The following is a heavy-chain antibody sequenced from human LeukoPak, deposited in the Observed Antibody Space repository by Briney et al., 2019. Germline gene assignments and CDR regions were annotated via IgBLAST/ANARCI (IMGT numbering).Heavy chain of an antibody. D-gene: IGHD1-26*01. CDR3: ARDPPYSGSHRGDY. Sequence: GGSLRLSCAASGFTFSSYGMHWVRQAPGKGLEWVAFIRYDGSNKYYADSVKGRFTISRDNAKNSLYLQMNSLRAEDTAVYYCARDPPYSGSHRGDYWGQGTLLIVSS. J-gene: IGHJ4*02. V-gene: IGHV3-30*02. CDR2: IRYDGSNK. CDR1: GFTFSSYG.